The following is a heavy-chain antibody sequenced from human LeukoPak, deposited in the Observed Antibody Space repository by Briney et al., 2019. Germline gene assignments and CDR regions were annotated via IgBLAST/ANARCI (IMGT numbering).Heavy chain of an antibody. Sequence: ASVKVSCKASGYTFTSYDINWVRQATGQGLEWMGWMNPNSGNTGYAQKFQGRVTMTRNTSISTAYMELSSLRAEDTALYYCAKEFSGSYYASGLFDYWGQGTLVTVSS. CDR3: AKEFSGSYYASGLFDY. J-gene: IGHJ4*02. V-gene: IGHV1-8*01. CDR2: MNPNSGNT. CDR1: GYTFTSYD. D-gene: IGHD1-26*01.